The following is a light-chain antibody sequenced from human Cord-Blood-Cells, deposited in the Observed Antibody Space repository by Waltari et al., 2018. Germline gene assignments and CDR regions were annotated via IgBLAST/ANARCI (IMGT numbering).Light chain of an antibody. CDR3: QQSYSTPFT. Sequence: DIQMTPSPSSLSASVGVRVTITCRASQSISSYLNWYQQKPGKAPKLLIYAASSLQSGVPSRFSGSGSGTDFTLTISSLQPEDFATYYCQQSYSTPFTFGPGTKVDIK. V-gene: IGKV1-39*01. CDR1: QSISSY. CDR2: AAS. J-gene: IGKJ3*01.